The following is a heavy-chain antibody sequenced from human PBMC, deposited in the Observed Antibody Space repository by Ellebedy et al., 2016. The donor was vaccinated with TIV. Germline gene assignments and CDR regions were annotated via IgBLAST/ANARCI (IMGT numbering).Heavy chain of an antibody. CDR2: INAGNGNP. D-gene: IGHD5-18*01. CDR3: ARDLLGFVGDTYGRSSFGMDV. CDR1: GYTFTRYA. V-gene: IGHV1-3*01. Sequence: AASVKVSCKSSGYTFTRYAIHWVRQAPGQRLEWMGWINAGNGNPKYSQKFQGRVTITRDTSASTAYMERSSLRSEETAVYYCARDLLGFVGDTYGRSSFGMDVWGQGTTVTVSS. J-gene: IGHJ6*02.